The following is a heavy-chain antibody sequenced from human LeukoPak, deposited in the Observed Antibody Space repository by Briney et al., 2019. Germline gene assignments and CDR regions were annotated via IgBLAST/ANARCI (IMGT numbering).Heavy chain of an antibody. CDR3: ARGIAVAGRAFDI. CDR1: GGTFSSYT. V-gene: IGHV1-69*02. CDR2: IIPILGIA. D-gene: IGHD6-19*01. J-gene: IGHJ3*02. Sequence: GSSVKVSCKASGGTFSSYTISWVRQAPGQGLEWMGRIIPILGIANYAQKFQGRVTITADKSTSTAYMELSSLRSEDTAVYYCARGIAVAGRAFDIWGQGTMVTVSS.